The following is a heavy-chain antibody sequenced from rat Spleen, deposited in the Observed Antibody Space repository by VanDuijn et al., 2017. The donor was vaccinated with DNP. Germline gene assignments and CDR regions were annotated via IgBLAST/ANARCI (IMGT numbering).Heavy chain of an antibody. CDR2: IRYDGGST. V-gene: IGHV5-22*01. Sequence: EVQLVESGGDLVQPGRSLKLFCAASGFTFSDYYMAWVRQAPTKGLEWVAYIRYDGGSTKYGDSVKGRFTISRDNAKNTQYLQMNSLRSEDTATYYCAKDRQGGYAMDAWGQRTSVTVSS. CDR1: GFTFSDYY. J-gene: IGHJ4*01. CDR3: AKDRQGGYAMDA.